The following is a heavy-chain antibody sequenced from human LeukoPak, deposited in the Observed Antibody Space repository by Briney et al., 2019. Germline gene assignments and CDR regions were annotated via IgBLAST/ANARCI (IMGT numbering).Heavy chain of an antibody. CDR3: ARCDCDRETGFDL. CDR1: GGXISSYY. CDR2: IYYTGST. J-gene: IGHJ2*01. V-gene: IGHV4-59*01. Sequence: SETLSLTCTVSGGXISSYYCSWIRQPPGKGLEWIGYIYYTGSTNYNPSLKSRVTISADRSKDQFSLKLTSVTAADTAVYYCARCDCDRETGFDLWGRGTLVTVSS. D-gene: IGHD2-21*02.